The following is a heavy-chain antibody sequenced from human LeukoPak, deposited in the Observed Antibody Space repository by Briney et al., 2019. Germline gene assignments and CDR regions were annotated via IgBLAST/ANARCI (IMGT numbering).Heavy chain of an antibody. V-gene: IGHV3-53*01. CDR2: IYSGGST. CDR1: GFTVSSNY. J-gene: IGHJ4*02. CDR3: ARGGPYYYDSSGYYSHFDY. Sequence: GGSLRLSCAASGFTVSSNYMSWVRQAPGKGLEWVSVIYSGGSTYYADSVKGRFTISRDNSKNTLYLQMNSLRAEDTAVYYCARGGPYYYDSSGYYSHFDYWGQGTLVTVSS. D-gene: IGHD3-22*01.